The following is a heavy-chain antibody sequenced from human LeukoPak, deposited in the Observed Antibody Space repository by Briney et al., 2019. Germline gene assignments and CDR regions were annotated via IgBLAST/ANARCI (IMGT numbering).Heavy chain of an antibody. CDR2: IYYSGST. Sequence: SSETLSLTCTVSGGSVSSGSYYWSWIRQPPGKGLEWIGYIYYSGSTNYNPSLKSRVTISVDTSKNQFSLKLSSVTAADTAVYYCARGLVRDYWGQGTLVTVSS. J-gene: IGHJ4*02. CDR3: ARGLVRDY. V-gene: IGHV4-61*01. D-gene: IGHD6-19*01. CDR1: GGSVSSGSYY.